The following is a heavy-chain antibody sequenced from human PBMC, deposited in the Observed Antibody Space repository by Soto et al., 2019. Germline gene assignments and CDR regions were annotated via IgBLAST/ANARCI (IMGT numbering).Heavy chain of an antibody. CDR1: GFNVMSYW. D-gene: IGHD3-16*01. J-gene: IGHJ4*02. CDR3: ARDIGFDYVN. V-gene: IGHV3-7*01. CDR2: TKEDGSEI. Sequence: GGYLRLSCAVSGFNVMSYWMSWVRQAPGKGLEWVASTKEDGSEIYYLHSVRGRFSISRDSAGNALHLTMNYLSAEDTGVYFCARDIGFDYVNWGQGTLVTVSS.